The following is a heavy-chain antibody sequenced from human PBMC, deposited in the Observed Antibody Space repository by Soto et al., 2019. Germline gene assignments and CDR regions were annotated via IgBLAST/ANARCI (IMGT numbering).Heavy chain of an antibody. Sequence: GGSLRLSCAASGFTFSSYCMHWVRQAPGKGLEWVAVIWYDGSNKYYADSVKGRFTISRDNSKNTLYLQMNSLRAEDTAVYYSGRFFENSYGGATTYYYSVLALGGKGTRATVSS. D-gene: IGHD3-22*01. CDR2: IWYDGSNK. V-gene: IGHV3-33*01. J-gene: IGHJ6*04. CDR1: GFTFSSYC. CDR3: GRFFENSYGGATTYYYSVLAL.